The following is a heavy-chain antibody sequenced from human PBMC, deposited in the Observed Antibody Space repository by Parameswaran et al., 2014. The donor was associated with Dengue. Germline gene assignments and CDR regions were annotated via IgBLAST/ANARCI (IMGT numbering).Heavy chain of an antibody. CDR2: ISAYNGNT. V-gene: IGHV1-18*01. CDR3: ARPNSGSYSGSSYGMDV. D-gene: IGHD1-26*01. Sequence: WVRQAPGQGLEWMGWISAYNGNTNYAQKLQGRVTMTTDTSTSTAYMELRSLRSDDTAVYYCARPNSGSYSGSSYGMDVWGQGTTVTVSS. J-gene: IGHJ6*02.